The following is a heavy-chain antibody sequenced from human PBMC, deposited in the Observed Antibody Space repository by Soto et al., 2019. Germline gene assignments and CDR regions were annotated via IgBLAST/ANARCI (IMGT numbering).Heavy chain of an antibody. V-gene: IGHV3-30*18. J-gene: IGHJ6*02. CDR1: GFTFSSYG. D-gene: IGHD3-10*01. CDR3: AKDSRWFGDNCYGMDV. Sequence: QVQLVESGGGVVQPGRSLRLSCAASGFTFSSYGMHWVRQAPGKGLEWVAVISYEGSNKYYADSVKGRFTISRDNSKNTLYLQRNSLGAEDTAVYYCAKDSRWFGDNCYGMDVWGQGTTVTVSS. CDR2: ISYEGSNK.